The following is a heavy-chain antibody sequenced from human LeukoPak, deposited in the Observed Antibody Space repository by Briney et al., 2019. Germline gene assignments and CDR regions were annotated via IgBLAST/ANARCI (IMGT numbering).Heavy chain of an antibody. V-gene: IGHV4-39*01. CDR2: IYYSGGT. Sequence: SETLYLTCAVPGGSISSSSYYWGWIRQPPGKGLEWIGSIYYSGGTYYNPSLKSRVTISVDTSKNQFSLKLSSVTAADTAVYYCARRKDSYVDYWGQGTLVTVSS. D-gene: IGHD5-18*01. CDR3: ARRKDSYVDY. J-gene: IGHJ4*02. CDR1: GGSISSSSYY.